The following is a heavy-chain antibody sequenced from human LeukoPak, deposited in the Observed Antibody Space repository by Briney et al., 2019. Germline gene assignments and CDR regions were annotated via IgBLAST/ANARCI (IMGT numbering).Heavy chain of an antibody. CDR2: INHSGST. CDR3: ARGYGGKRRKWFDP. Sequence: PSETLSLTCAVYGGSFSGYYWSWIRQPPGKGLEWIGEINHSGSTNYNPSLKSRVTISVDTSKNQFSLKLSSVTAADTAVYYCARGYGGKRRKWFDPWGQETLVTVSS. D-gene: IGHD4-23*01. CDR1: GGSFSGYY. J-gene: IGHJ5*02. V-gene: IGHV4-34*01.